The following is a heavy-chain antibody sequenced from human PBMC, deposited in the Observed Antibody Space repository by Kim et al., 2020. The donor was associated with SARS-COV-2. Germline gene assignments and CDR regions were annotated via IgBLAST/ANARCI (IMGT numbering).Heavy chain of an antibody. CDR1: GYTFTSYY. J-gene: IGHJ6*02. D-gene: IGHD3-9*01. CDR3: ARGDYDILTHYGMDV. Sequence: ASVKVSCKASGYTFTSYYMHWVRQAPGQGLEWMGIINPSGGSTGYAQKFQGRVTMTRDTSTSTVYMELSSLRSEDTAVYYCARGDYDILTHYGMDVWGQGTTVTVSS. V-gene: IGHV1-46*01. CDR2: INPSGGST.